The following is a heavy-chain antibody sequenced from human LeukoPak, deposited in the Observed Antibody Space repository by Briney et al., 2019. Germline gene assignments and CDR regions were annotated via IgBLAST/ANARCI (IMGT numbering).Heavy chain of an antibody. CDR3: ARDFGSATVFDY. D-gene: IGHD3-3*01. CDR2: ISSGCNTI. J-gene: IGHJ4*01. CDR1: GFTLSLYS. V-gene: IGHV3-48*04. Sequence: PGGSLRLSCAASGFTLSLYSMSWVRPAPGKGLEWVSYISSGCNTIYYADSVRGRFTISRDNAKNSLYLQMNSLRAEDTAVYFCARDFGSATVFDYWXXXTLVTVSS.